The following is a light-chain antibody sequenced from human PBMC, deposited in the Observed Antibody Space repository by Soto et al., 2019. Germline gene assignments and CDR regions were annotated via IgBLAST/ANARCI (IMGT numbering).Light chain of an antibody. J-gene: IGLJ3*02. Sequence: QSVLTQPPSVSGAPGQRVTISCTGSSSNIGAGYDVHWYQQLPETAPKLLIYGNSNRPSGVPDRFSGSKSGTSASLAITGRQAEDEADYYCQSYDSSLSGWVFGGGTKLTVL. V-gene: IGLV1-40*01. CDR3: QSYDSSLSGWV. CDR2: GNS. CDR1: SSNIGAGYD.